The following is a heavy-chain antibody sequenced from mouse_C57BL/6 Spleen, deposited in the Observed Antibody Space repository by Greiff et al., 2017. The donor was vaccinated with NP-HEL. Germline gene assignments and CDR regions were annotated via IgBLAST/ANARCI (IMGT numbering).Heavy chain of an antibody. CDR2: IHPNSGST. CDR1: GYTFTSYW. CDR3: ARQTVTYAMDY. J-gene: IGHJ4*01. V-gene: IGHV1-64*01. Sequence: VQLQQPGAELVKPGASVKLSCKASGYTFTSYWMHRVKQRPGQGLEWIGMIHPNSGSTNYNEKFKSKATLTVDKSSSTAYMQLSSLTSEDSAVYYCARQTVTYAMDYWGQGTSVTVSS. D-gene: IGHD2-12*01.